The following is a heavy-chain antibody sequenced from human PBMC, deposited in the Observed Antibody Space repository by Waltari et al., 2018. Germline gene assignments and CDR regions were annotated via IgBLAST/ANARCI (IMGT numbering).Heavy chain of an antibody. V-gene: IGHV4-61*02. D-gene: IGHD6-13*01. J-gene: IGHJ2*01. CDR2: IYTSGST. Sequence: QVQLQESGPGLVKPSQTLSLTYTVSGGSISSGSYYWSWIRQPAGKGLEWIGRIYTSGSTNYNPSLKSRVTISVDTSKNQFSLKLSSVTAADTAVYYCASSSSSWLWYFDLWGRGTLVTVSS. CDR3: ASSSSSWLWYFDL. CDR1: GGSISSGSYY.